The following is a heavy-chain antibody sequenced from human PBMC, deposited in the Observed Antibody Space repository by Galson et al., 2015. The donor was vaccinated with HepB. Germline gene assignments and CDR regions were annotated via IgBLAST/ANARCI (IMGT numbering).Heavy chain of an antibody. Sequence: SLRLSCAASGFTFRSYGMSWVRQAPGKGLEWVSEISVSGDNTNYVDSVKGRFTISRDNANNTLYLQMNSLRAEDTAVYYCAKRGSGSYFNLNYWGQGTLATVSS. CDR3: AKRGSGSYFNLNY. CDR1: GFTFRSYG. J-gene: IGHJ4*02. CDR2: ISVSGDNT. D-gene: IGHD3-10*01. V-gene: IGHV3-23*01.